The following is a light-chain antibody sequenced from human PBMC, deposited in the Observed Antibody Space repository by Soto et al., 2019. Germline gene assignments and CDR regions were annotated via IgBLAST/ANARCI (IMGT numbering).Light chain of an antibody. CDR1: QSLLHSNGYNY. CDR2: LGS. V-gene: IGKV2-28*01. J-gene: IGKJ2*01. CDR3: MQALQTPST. Sequence: EIVMTQSPLSLPVTPGEPASISCRSSQSLLHSNGYNYLDWYLQKPGQSPQLLIYLGSNRASGVPDRFSGSGSGTDFTLKISRVDAEDVGVYYCMQALQTPSTFGQGTKLEIK.